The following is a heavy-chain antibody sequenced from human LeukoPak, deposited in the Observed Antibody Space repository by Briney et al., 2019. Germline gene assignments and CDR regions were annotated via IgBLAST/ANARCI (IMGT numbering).Heavy chain of an antibody. V-gene: IGHV1-2*02. Sequence: GALVKVSCKASGYTFTGYYMHWVRQAPGQGLEWMGWINPNSGGTNYAQKFQGRVTMTRDTSISTAYMELSRLRSDDTAVYYCARERTLTSCYDYWGQGTLVTVSS. J-gene: IGHJ4*02. D-gene: IGHD2-15*01. CDR3: ARERTLTSCYDY. CDR1: GYTFTGYY. CDR2: INPNSGGT.